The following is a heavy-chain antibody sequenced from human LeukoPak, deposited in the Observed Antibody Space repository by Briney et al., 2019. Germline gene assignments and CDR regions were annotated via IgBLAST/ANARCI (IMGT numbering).Heavy chain of an antibody. CDR2: INHSGST. V-gene: IGHV4-34*01. CDR3: ARHGFRRQQQPAVWFDP. CDR1: GGSFSGYY. J-gene: IGHJ5*02. D-gene: IGHD6-13*01. Sequence: SETLSLTCAVYGGSFSGYYWSWIRQPPGKGLEWIGEINHSGSTNYNPSLKSRVTISVDTSKDQFSLKLSSVTAADTAVYYCARHGFRRQQQPAVWFDPWGQGTLVTVSS.